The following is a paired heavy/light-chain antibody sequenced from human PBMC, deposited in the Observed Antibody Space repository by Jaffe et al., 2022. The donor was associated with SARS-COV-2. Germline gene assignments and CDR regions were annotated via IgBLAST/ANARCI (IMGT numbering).Heavy chain of an antibody. CDR3: AAGAGKTDSDD. J-gene: IGHJ4*02. CDR1: GFSFSEAW. CDR2: IKRKIDGEAT. V-gene: IGHV3-15*01. Sequence: EVQLVESGGGLVKPGGSLRLSCAASGFSFSEAWMNWVRQAPGKGLEWVGRIKRKIDGEATDYAAPVKGRFIISRDDSENMLYLQMDSLKSEDTAVYYCAAGAGKTDSDDWGQGTLVTVSS. D-gene: IGHD6-19*01.
Light chain of an antibody. CDR3: QQYLGTPPT. V-gene: IGKV4-1*01. Sequence: DIVMTQSPDSLAVSLGERATINCKSSQGVLYSPSNKNYLAWFQKKPGQPPKLLIYWASTRESGVPDRFSGSGSGTDFTLTISSLQAEDVAVYYCQQYLGTPPTFGGGTKVEIK. J-gene: IGKJ4*01. CDR1: QGVLYSPSNKNY. CDR2: WAS.